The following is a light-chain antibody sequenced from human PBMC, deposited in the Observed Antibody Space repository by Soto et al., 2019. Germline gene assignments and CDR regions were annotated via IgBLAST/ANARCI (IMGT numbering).Light chain of an antibody. CDR1: QDIRND. CDR2: AAS. V-gene: IGKV1-6*01. CDR3: LQDYTYPRT. J-gene: IGKJ1*01. Sequence: QMTQSLSSLSAYIGDRVTITCRASQDIRNDLGWYQQKPGTAPKLLIYAASTLQSGVPSRFSGSGSGTDFSLTISSLQPGDFATYYCLQDYTYPRTFGQGTKVDIK.